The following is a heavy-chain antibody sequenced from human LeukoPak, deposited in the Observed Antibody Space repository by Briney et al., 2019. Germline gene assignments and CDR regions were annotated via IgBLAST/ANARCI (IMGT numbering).Heavy chain of an antibody. D-gene: IGHD1-7*01. CDR1: GFTVNSNY. Sequence: GGSERLCCAASGFTVNSNYMTWVRQAPGKGLEWVSAISGSGGSTYYADSVKGRFTISRDNSKNTLYLQMNSLRAEDTAVYYCAKALEAYNWNYVSAFDIWGQGTMVTVSS. V-gene: IGHV3-23*01. J-gene: IGHJ3*02. CDR2: ISGSGGST. CDR3: AKALEAYNWNYVSAFDI.